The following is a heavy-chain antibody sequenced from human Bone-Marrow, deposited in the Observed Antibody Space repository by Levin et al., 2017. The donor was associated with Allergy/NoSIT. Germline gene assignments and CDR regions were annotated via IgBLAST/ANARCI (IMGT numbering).Heavy chain of an antibody. V-gene: IGHV2-5*02. J-gene: IGHJ5*02. CDR1: GFSLSTSGVG. CDR3: AHRHGYYGSGSYYERRTGPGRSSNWFDP. Sequence: SGPTLVKPTQTLTLTCTFSGFSLSTSGVGVGWIRQPPGKALEWLALIYWDDDKRYSPSLKSRLTITKDTSKNQVVLTMTNMDPVDTATYYCAHRHGYYGSGSYYERRTGPGRSSNWFDPWGQGTLVTVSS. CDR2: IYWDDDK. D-gene: IGHD3-10*01.